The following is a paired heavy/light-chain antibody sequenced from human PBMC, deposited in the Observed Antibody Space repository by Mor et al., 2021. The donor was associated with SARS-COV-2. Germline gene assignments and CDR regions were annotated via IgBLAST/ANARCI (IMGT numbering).Heavy chain of an antibody. CDR3: VKDGSGGGSDDYFDY. V-gene: IGHV3-23*01. D-gene: IGHD2-15*01. Sequence: EVQLLEFGGGLVQPGGSLRLSCAASGFTFSNYAMSWVRQAPGKGLEWVSAIRGSDTTTYYADSVKGRLTISRDNSKNTLYLQMNSLRAEDTAVYFCVKDGSGGGSDDYFDYWGQGTLVTVSS. CDR1: GFTFSNYA. J-gene: IGHJ4*02. CDR2: IRGSDTTT.
Light chain of an antibody. J-gene: IGKJ4*01. V-gene: IGKV3-15*01. CDR3: QQYNNWLT. CDR1: QSVSSN. CDR2: GAS. Sequence: EVVMTQSPATLSVSPGERATLSCRASQSVSSNLAWYQQKPGQAPRLLIFGASTRATGIPARFSGSGSGTEFTLTISSLQSEDFAVYYCQQYNNWLTFGGGTKVEI.